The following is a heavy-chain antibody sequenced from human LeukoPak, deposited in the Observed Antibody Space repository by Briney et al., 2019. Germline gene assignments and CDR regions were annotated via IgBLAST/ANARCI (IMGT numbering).Heavy chain of an antibody. D-gene: IGHD3-22*01. CDR3: ARLHAYYYDSSGSQPSGYAFDI. CDR1: GYSFTSYR. J-gene: IGHJ3*02. V-gene: IGHV5-51*01. CDR2: IYPGDSDT. Sequence: GESLKISCKGSGYSFTSYRSGWVRQMPGKGLEWMGIIYPGDSDTRYSPSFQGQVTISADKSISTAYLQWSSLKASDTAMCYCARLHAYYYDSSGSQPSGYAFDIWGQGTMVTVSS.